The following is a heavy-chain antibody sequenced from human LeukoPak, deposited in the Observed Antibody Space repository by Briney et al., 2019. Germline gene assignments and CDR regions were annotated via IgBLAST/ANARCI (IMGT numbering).Heavy chain of an antibody. CDR1: GFTFSNYA. CDR3: VNGGVAVARY. D-gene: IGHD6-19*01. V-gene: IGHV3-64D*09. CDR2: ISGTGGST. J-gene: IGHJ4*02. Sequence: QSGGSLRLSCSASGFTFSNYAMHWVRQAPGKGLEYVSAISGTGGSTYYADSVKGRFTISRDNSKNTLFLQMSCLRPEDTAVYYCVNGGVAVARYWGQGTLVTVSS.